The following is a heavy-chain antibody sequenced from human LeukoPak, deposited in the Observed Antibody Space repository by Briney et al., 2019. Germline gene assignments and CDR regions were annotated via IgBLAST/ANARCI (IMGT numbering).Heavy chain of an antibody. J-gene: IGHJ6*02. D-gene: IGHD3-22*01. CDR1: GYTFTGYY. Sequence: ASVKVSCKASGYTFTGYYMHWVRQAPGQGLEWMGWINPNSGGTNYAQKFQGRVTMTRDTSISTAYMELSRLRSDDTAVYYCARDSYYDSSGYYSHVWGQGTTVTVSS. CDR2: INPNSGGT. CDR3: ARDSYYDSSGYYSHV. V-gene: IGHV1-2*02.